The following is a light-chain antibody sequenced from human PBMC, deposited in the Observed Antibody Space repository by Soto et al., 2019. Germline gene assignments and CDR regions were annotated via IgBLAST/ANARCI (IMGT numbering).Light chain of an antibody. CDR3: MQALQWGT. Sequence: DIVMTQSPLSLPVTPGEPASISCRSSQSLLHSNGYNYLDWYLQKPGQSPQLLIYLGSNRASGVPDRFSGSGSGTDFTLKISRVEAEDVGVYYCMQALQWGTFGPGTKVDIK. V-gene: IGKV2-28*01. CDR1: QSLLHSNGYNY. J-gene: IGKJ3*01. CDR2: LGS.